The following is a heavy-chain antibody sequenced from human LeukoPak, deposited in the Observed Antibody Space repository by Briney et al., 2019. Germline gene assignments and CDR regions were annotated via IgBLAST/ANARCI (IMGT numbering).Heavy chain of an antibody. CDR1: RFTFDDYA. Sequence: GGSLRLSCAASRFTFDDYAMHWVRQAPGKGLEWVSGISWNSGSIGYADSVKGRFTISRDNAKNSLYLQMNSLRAEDTALYYCAKDSSYGSGSYSAEYFQHWGQGTLVTVSS. D-gene: IGHD3-10*01. J-gene: IGHJ1*01. CDR2: ISWNSGSI. CDR3: AKDSSYGSGSYSAEYFQH. V-gene: IGHV3-9*01.